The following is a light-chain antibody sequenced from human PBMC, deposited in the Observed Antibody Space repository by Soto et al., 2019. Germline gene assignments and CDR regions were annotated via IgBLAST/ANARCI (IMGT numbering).Light chain of an antibody. CDR1: HDITSY. CDR3: QHCDYLPI. V-gene: IGKV1-33*01. J-gene: IGKJ3*01. CDR2: DAS. Sequence: DIQMTQSPSSLSASVGDRLTITCQASHDITSYLNWYQHKPGKAPKLLIYDASILEAGVPPRFSGSGSGTDFTLTISGLQPEYVATYYCQHCDYLPIFGPGTTVDFK.